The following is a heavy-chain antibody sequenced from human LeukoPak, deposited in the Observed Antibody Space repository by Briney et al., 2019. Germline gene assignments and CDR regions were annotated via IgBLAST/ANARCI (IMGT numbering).Heavy chain of an antibody. D-gene: IGHD3-9*01. CDR2: INPDTDGT. CDR1: GYIFSDYY. J-gene: IGHJ4*02. CDR3: ARMGAFTDIDY. Sequence: GASVTVSCKASGYIFSDYYMHWVRQAPGQGREWMGWINPDTDGTKYAQNFQDRVTLTRDTSTSTAFMEVTSLTSDDTAVYYCARMGAFTDIDYWGQGTLVTVSS. V-gene: IGHV1-2*02.